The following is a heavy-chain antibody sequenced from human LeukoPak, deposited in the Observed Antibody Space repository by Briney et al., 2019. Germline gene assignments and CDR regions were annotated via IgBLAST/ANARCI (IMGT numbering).Heavy chain of an antibody. J-gene: IGHJ4*02. CDR3: ARSISADGTVY. D-gene: IGHD6-13*01. Sequence: GESLKISCKGSGDSFSKYWIGWVRQMPGKGLEWMGIIYPDDSDTRYSPSFQGQVTISADKFINTAYLQWSGLKASDTAMYYCARSISADGTVYWGQGTLVTVSS. CDR1: GDSFSKYW. CDR2: IYPDDSDT. V-gene: IGHV5-51*01.